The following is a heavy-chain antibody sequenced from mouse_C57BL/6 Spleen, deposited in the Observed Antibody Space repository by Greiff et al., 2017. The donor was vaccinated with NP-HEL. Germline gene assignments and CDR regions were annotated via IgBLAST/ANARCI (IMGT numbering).Heavy chain of an antibody. CDR1: GYTFTSYW. D-gene: IGHD2-2*01. Sequence: QVQLKQPGAELVKPGASVKLSCKASGYTFTSYWMQWVKQRPGQGLEWIGEIDPSDSYTNYNQKFKGKATLTVDTSSSTAYMQLSSLTSEDSAVYYCARSGGYHYFDYWGQGTTLTVSS. CDR3: ARSGGYHYFDY. CDR2: IDPSDSYT. V-gene: IGHV1-50*01. J-gene: IGHJ2*01.